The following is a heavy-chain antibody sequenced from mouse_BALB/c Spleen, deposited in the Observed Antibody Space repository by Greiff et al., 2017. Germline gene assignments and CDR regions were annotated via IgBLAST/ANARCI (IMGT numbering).Heavy chain of an antibody. V-gene: IGHV5-17*02. Sequence: EVMLVESGGGLVKPGGSLKLSCAASGFTFSSFGMHWVRQAPEKGLEWVAYISSGSSTIYYADTVKGRFTISRDNPKNTLFLQMTSLRSEDTAMYYCARATGYAMDYWGQGTSVTVSS. J-gene: IGHJ4*01. CDR2: ISSGSSTI. CDR1: GFTFSSFG. CDR3: ARATGYAMDY. D-gene: IGHD1-1*01.